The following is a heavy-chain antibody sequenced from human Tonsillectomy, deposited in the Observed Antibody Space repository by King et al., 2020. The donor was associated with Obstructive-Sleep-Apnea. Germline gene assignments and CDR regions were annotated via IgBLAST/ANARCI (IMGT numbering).Heavy chain of an antibody. Sequence: HVQLQESGPGLVKPSQTLSLTCTVSGGSISSGGYYWSWIRQHPGKGLEWIGYIYYSGSTYYNPSLKGRVTISVDTSKNQFSLKLSSVTAADTSVYYCARFLGFSGYYYNYLDYWGQGTLVTVSS. J-gene: IGHJ4*02. CDR3: ARFLGFSGYYYNYLDY. CDR2: IYYSGST. V-gene: IGHV4-31*03. CDR1: GGSISSGGYY. D-gene: IGHD3-22*01.